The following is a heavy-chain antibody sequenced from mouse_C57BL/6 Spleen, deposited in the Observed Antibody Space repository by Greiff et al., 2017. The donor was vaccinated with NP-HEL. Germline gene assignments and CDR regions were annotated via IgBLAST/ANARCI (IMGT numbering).Heavy chain of an antibody. CDR3: ARGRRSPSYWYFDV. CDR2: INYDVSN. D-gene: IGHD1-1*01. Sequence: EVKLMESGPGLVKPSQSLSLTCSVTGYSITSGYYWNWIRQFPGNKLEWMGYINYDVSNHYIPSLKNPISITRDPSKNHFFLKLNSVTTEDKATYYCARGRRSPSYWYFDVWGTGTTVTVSS. J-gene: IGHJ1*03. CDR1: GYSITSGYY. V-gene: IGHV3-6*01.